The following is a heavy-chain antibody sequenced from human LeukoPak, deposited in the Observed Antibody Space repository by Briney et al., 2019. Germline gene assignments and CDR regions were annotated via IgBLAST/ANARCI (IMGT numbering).Heavy chain of an antibody. V-gene: IGHV1-18*01. CDR3: ARDPSNTSGWCIYFDF. CDR2: ISTYNGDT. CDR1: GYSFTHYA. J-gene: IGHJ4*02. Sequence: GASVKVSCKTSGYSFTHYAISWVRQAPGQGLEWMGWISTYNGDTKYAQKLQGRFTMTSDTSTSTVYMELRSLTSDDTAVYYCARDPSNTSGWCIYFDFWGQGTLVTVSS. D-gene: IGHD6-19*01.